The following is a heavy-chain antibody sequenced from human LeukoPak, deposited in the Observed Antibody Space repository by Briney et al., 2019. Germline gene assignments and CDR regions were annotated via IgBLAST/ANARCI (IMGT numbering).Heavy chain of an antibody. V-gene: IGHV3-23*01. D-gene: IGHD4-11*01. CDR2: ISGDGAST. J-gene: IGHJ4*02. Sequence: GGSLRLSCAAAGFTFRSYAMSWVRHAPGKGLKWVSVISGDGASTNYADSVNGRFTISRDNSKNTVFLQMNSLRVEDAATYYCAKDPWFDYSNYFDYWGQGTLVTVSS. CDR3: AKDPWFDYSNYFDY. CDR1: GFTFRSYA.